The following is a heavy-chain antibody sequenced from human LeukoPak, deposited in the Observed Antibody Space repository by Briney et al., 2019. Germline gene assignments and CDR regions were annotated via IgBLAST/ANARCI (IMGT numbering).Heavy chain of an antibody. D-gene: IGHD1-26*01. V-gene: IGHV3-23*01. CDR3: AKGRYSGSYYNWFDP. CDR2: ISGSGGST. CDR1: GFTFSSYA. Sequence: GGSLRLSCAASGFTFSSYAMSWVRQAPGKGLEWVSAISGSGGSTYYADSVKGRFTISRDTSKNTLYLQMNSLRAEDTAVYYCAKGRYSGSYYNWFDPWGQGTLVAVSS. J-gene: IGHJ5*02.